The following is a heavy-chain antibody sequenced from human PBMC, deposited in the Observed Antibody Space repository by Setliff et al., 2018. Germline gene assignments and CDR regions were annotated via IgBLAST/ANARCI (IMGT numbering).Heavy chain of an antibody. J-gene: IGHJ4*02. Sequence: ASVKVSCKSSGFTFTDYGITWVRQVPGQGLEWMGWINNYNFNTNYAQKFQGRVTMTIDTSTDTVYMELRSLKSDDTALYYCARINFYVSSGYYYAPDYWGQGTLVTVSS. CDR2: INNYNFNT. D-gene: IGHD3-22*01. V-gene: IGHV1-18*01. CDR1: GFTFTDYG. CDR3: ARINFYVSSGYYYAPDY.